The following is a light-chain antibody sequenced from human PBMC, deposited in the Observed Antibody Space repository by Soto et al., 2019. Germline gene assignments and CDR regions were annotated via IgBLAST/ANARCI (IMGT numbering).Light chain of an antibody. J-gene: IGLJ2*01. CDR1: SSDVGGYNC. CDR2: DVN. Sequence: QSALTQPRSGSGSPGPAVTISFTGTSSDVGGYNCVSWYQQHPGKAPKLMIYDVNKRPSGVPDRFSGSKSGNTASLTISGLQTEDEADYYCCSYAGTYTFVVFGGGTKLTVL. CDR3: CSYAGTYTFVV. V-gene: IGLV2-11*01.